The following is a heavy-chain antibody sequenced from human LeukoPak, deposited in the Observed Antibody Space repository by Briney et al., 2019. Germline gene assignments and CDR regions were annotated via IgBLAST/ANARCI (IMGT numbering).Heavy chain of an antibody. J-gene: IGHJ4*02. V-gene: IGHV3-74*01. CDR2: INSDGSST. CDR1: GFTFSSYW. CDR3: AGDAGWRWLQLNYFDY. Sequence: PGGSLRLSCAASGFTFSSYWMHWVRQAPGKGLVWVSRINSDGSSTSYADSVKGRFTISRDNAKNTLYLQMNSLRAEDTAVYYCAGDAGWRWLQLNYFDYWGQGTLVTVSS. D-gene: IGHD5-24*01.